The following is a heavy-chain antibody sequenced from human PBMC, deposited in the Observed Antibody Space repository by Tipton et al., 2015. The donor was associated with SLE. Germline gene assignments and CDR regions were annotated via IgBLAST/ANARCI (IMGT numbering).Heavy chain of an antibody. J-gene: IGHJ4*02. CDR2: INHSGST. CDR3: AREGGGPDY. CDR1: DGSFSGYY. Sequence: TLSLTCSVYDGSFSGYYWTWIRQPPGKGLEWIGEINHSGSTNYNPSLKSRVTISIDTSKNQLSLKLRSVTAADTAIYYCAREGGGPDYWGQGTLVTVSS. D-gene: IGHD1-26*01. V-gene: IGHV4-34*01.